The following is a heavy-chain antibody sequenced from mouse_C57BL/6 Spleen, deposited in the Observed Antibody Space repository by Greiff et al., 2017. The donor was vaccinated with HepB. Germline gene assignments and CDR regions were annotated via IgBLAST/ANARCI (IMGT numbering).Heavy chain of an antibody. CDR1: GYTFTSYG. CDR3: ARWVQLRPFDY. V-gene: IGHV1-81*01. Sequence: QVQLQQSGAELARPGASVKLSCKASGYTFTSYGISWVKQRTGQGLEWIGEIYPRSGNTYYNEKFKGKATLTADKSSSTAYMELRSLTSEDSAVYFCARWVQLRPFDYWGQGTTLTVSS. CDR2: IYPRSGNT. D-gene: IGHD3-2*02. J-gene: IGHJ2*01.